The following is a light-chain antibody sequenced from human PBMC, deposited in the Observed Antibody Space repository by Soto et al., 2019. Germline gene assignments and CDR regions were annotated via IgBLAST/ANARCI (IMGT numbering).Light chain of an antibody. CDR3: QTWGTGVAV. CDR1: SGHSNYA. J-gene: IGLJ7*01. V-gene: IGLV4-69*01. CDR2: VNSDGSH. Sequence: QLVLTQSPSASASLGASVKLTCTLSSGHSNYAIAWHQQQPEKGPRYLMKVNSDGSHNKGDGIPDRFSGSSSGAERYLTISSLRSEDEADYCCQTWGTGVAVFGGGTQLTVL.